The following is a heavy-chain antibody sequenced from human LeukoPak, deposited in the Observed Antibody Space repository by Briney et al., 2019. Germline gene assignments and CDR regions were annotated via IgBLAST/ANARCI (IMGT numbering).Heavy chain of an antibody. V-gene: IGHV4-4*02. CDR3: ARLREREYSTSRYFDY. CDR2: IHHSGST. J-gene: IGHJ4*02. Sequence: PSETLSLTCAVSAPSISSSHWWSWVRQPPGKGLEWIGEIHHSGSTNYNPSLNSRVTISVDKSKNQFSLKLSSVTAADTAVYYCARLREREYSTSRYFDYWGQGTLVTVSS. D-gene: IGHD6-6*01. CDR1: APSISSSHW.